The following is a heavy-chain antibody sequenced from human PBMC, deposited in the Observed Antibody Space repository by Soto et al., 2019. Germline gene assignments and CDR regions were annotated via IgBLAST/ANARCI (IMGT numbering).Heavy chain of an antibody. D-gene: IGHD3-16*01. CDR2: INAGNGNT. J-gene: IGHJ4*02. V-gene: IGHV1-3*01. CDR3: ARVIGGLYYFDY. Sequence: GASVKVSCKASGYTFTSYAMHWVRQAPGQRLEWMGWINAGNGNTKYSQKLQGRVTITRDTSASTAYMELSSLRSEDTAVYYCARVIGGLYYFDYWGQGTLVTVSS. CDR1: GYTFTSYA.